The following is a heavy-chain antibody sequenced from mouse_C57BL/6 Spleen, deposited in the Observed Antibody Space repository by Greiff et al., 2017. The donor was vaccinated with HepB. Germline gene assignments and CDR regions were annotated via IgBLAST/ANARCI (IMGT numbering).Heavy chain of an antibody. V-gene: IGHV6-6*01. D-gene: IGHD1-1*01. Sequence: EVKLMESGGGLVQPGGSMKLSCAASGFTFSDAWMDWVRQSPEKGLEWVAEIRNKANNHATYYAESVKGRFTISRDDSKSSVYLQMNSLRAEDTGIYYCTRRHGSSYGFAYWGQGTLVTVSA. CDR1: GFTFSDAW. CDR2: IRNKANNHAT. J-gene: IGHJ3*01. CDR3: TRRHGSSYGFAY.